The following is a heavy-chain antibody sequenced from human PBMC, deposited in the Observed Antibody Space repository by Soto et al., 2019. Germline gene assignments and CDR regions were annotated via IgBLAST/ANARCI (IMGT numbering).Heavy chain of an antibody. CDR1: GGSISNYY. V-gene: IGHV4-59*01. D-gene: IGHD2-15*01. CDR3: ARAGSGGYSNNWFDT. CDR2: FYDSGST. Sequence: SETLSLTCAVSGGSISNYYWSWIRQPPGKGLEWIGYFYDSGSTKYNPSLTSRVTISVDTSKNQISLKMTSVTAADTAVYYCARAGSGGYSNNWFDTWGQGTLVTVSS. J-gene: IGHJ5*02.